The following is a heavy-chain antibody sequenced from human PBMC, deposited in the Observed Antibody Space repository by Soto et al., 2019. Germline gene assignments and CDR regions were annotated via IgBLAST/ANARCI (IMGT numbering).Heavy chain of an antibody. V-gene: IGHV3-72*01. Sequence: EVQLVESGGGLVQPGGSLRLSCAGSGFPLSDHSFAWVRQAPGKGLEWVGRSRDKPQGYSTAYAASVKGRFTTSRDESKNSAYLQMNSLKTEDTAVYYCVRATYFSDSSGYTRCLDYWGQGTLVTVSS. CDR3: VRATYFSDSSGYTRCLDY. J-gene: IGHJ4*02. D-gene: IGHD3-22*01. CDR2: SRDKPQGYST. CDR1: GFPLSDHS.